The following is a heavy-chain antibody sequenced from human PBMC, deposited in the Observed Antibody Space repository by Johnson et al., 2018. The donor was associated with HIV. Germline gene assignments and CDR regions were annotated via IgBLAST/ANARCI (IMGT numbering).Heavy chain of an antibody. CDR3: ARGYFLTGYSGAFDV. D-gene: IGHD3/OR15-3a*01. CDR1: GFTFSSYA. V-gene: IGHV3-30*04. CDR2: ISYDGSNK. Sequence: QMQLVESGGGVVQPGRSLRLSCAASGFTFSSYAMHWVRQAPGKGLEWVAVISYDGSNKYYADSVKGRFTISRDNSKNTLYLQMNSLRAEETAVYYCARGYFLTGYSGAFDVWGQGTMVTVSS. J-gene: IGHJ3*01.